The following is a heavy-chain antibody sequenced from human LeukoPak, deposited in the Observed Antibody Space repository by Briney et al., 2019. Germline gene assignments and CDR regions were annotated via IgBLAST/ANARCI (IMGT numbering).Heavy chain of an antibody. Sequence: GASVKVSCKASGYTFTGYYMHWVRQAPGQGLEWMGWINPNSGGTNYAQKFQGRVTMTRDTSISTAYMELSRLRSDDTAVYYCARERSRGMIVVVDAFDIWGQGTMVTVSS. CDR2: INPNSGGT. CDR3: ARERSRGMIVVVDAFDI. D-gene: IGHD3-22*01. J-gene: IGHJ3*02. V-gene: IGHV1-2*02. CDR1: GYTFTGYY.